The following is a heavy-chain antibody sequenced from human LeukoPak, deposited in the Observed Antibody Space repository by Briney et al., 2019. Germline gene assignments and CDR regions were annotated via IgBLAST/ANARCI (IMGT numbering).Heavy chain of an antibody. Sequence: PGGSLRLSCAASGFTFGTYAMSWVRQAPEKGLEWVSAISGSGGTTKYADSVNGRFTISRDNSKNTLYLQMSSLSADDTAVYYCAKAYSTSWYHLAGSWGQGTLVTVSS. J-gene: IGHJ5*02. V-gene: IGHV3-23*01. CDR2: ISGSGGTT. CDR3: AKAYSTSWYHLAGS. CDR1: GFTFGTYA. D-gene: IGHD6-13*01.